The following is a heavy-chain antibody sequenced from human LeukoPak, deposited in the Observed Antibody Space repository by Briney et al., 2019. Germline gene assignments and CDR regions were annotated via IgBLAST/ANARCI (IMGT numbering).Heavy chain of an antibody. CDR2: ISYDGTTK. J-gene: IGHJ4*02. CDR3: ARDPDSSGWFDY. V-gene: IGHV3-30-3*01. CDR1: GFGFSSYP. Sequence: GGSLRLSCAASGFGFSSYPMHWVRQAPGKGLEWVAVISYDGTTKYYADSVKGRFTISRDNSKNTLYLQMDSLRAEDTALYYCARDPDSSGWFDYWGQGTLVTVSS. D-gene: IGHD6-19*01.